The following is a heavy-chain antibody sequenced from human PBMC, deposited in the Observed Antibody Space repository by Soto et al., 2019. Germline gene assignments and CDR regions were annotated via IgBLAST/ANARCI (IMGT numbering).Heavy chain of an antibody. CDR2: IYYSGST. D-gene: IGHD6-13*01. V-gene: IGHV4-59*01. Sequence: SETLSLTCTVSGGSISSYYWIWIRQPPGKGLEWIGYIYYSGSTNYNPSLKSRVTISVDTSKNQFSLKLSSVTAADTAVYYCARERGEAAGGIIDYWGQGTLVTVSS. J-gene: IGHJ4*02. CDR3: ARERGEAAGGIIDY. CDR1: GGSISSYY.